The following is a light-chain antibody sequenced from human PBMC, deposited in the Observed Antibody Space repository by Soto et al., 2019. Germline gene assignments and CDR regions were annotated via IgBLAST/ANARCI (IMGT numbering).Light chain of an antibody. Sequence: EIVMTQSPATLSVSPGERATLSCRASQSVSGTLAWYQQKPGQPPRLLFYGASTRATGIPARFSGSGSGTELTLTISSLQFEDFAVYYCQQYSSWPPTGTFGQGTKV. CDR1: QSVSGT. J-gene: IGKJ1*01. CDR3: QQYSSWPPTGT. CDR2: GAS. V-gene: IGKV3-15*01.